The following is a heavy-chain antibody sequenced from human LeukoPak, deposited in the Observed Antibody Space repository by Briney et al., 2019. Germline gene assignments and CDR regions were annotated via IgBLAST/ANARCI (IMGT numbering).Heavy chain of an antibody. J-gene: IGHJ6*03. CDR3: ARDVAHYFGSGVYYMDV. D-gene: IGHD3-10*01. V-gene: IGHV1-18*01. Sequence: ASVKVSCKASGYTFTSYGISWVRQAPGQGLEWMGWISAYNGNTNYAQKLQGRVTMTTDTSTSTAYMELRSLRSDDTAVYYCARDVAHYFGSGVYYMDVWGKGTTVIVSS. CDR1: GYTFTSYG. CDR2: ISAYNGNT.